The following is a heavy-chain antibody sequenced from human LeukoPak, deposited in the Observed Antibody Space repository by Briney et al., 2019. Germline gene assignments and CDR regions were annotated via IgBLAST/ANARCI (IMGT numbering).Heavy chain of an antibody. D-gene: IGHD5-24*01. J-gene: IGHJ4*02. CDR2: ISYDGRNK. CDR3: ARRVPNTAMAPEMATSHFDY. Sequence: GRCLRLSCAAHGFTFSSYAMHWVRQAPGKGLEWAAVISYDGRNKYYADSVQCRFTISRDNSKQTLYLQMDSLRAEDTAVYYRARRVPNTAMAPEMATSHFDYWGQGTLDRVSS. V-gene: IGHV3-30*04. CDR1: GFTFSSYA.